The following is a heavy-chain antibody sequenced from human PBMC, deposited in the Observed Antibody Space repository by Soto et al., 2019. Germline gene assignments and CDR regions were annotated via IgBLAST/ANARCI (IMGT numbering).Heavy chain of an antibody. V-gene: IGHV4-34*01. CDR2: INHSGST. J-gene: IGHJ4*02. Sequence: PSGTLSLTCAVYWGAFSGYFRSRVPHPPGEGLEWIGEINHSGSTNYNPSLKSRVTISVDTSKNQFSLKLSSVTAADTAVYYCARVPYYYDSSGYYYYFDYWGQGTLVTVSS. D-gene: IGHD3-22*01. CDR1: WGAFSGYF. CDR3: ARVPYYYDSSGYYYYFDY.